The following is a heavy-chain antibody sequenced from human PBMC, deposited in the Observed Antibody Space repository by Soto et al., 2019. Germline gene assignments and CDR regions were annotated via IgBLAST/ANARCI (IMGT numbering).Heavy chain of an antibody. J-gene: IGHJ5*02. CDR2: IIPIVETP. Sequence: QVQLVQSGAEVKKPGSSMKVSCKASGGTFNSYDINWVRQAPGQGLEWMGGIIPIVETPKYAQKFRGRVTITADESTNTVYRELSSLRSEDAAMYYCARLSRPNYYDTSGFFKDNGFEPWGQGTLVTVSS. CDR3: ARLSRPNYYDTSGFFKDNGFEP. CDR1: GGTFNSYD. V-gene: IGHV1-69*01. D-gene: IGHD3-22*01.